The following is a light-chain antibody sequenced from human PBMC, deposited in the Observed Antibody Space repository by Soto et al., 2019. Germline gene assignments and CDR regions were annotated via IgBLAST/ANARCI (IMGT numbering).Light chain of an antibody. V-gene: IGLV1-51*01. CDR3: GTWDSSLSAWV. CDR1: SSNIGNNY. J-gene: IGLJ3*02. Sequence: QSVLTQPPSVSAAPGQKVTISCSGSSSNIGNNYASWYQHLPGTAPKLLIYDNNKRSSGIPDRFSGSKSGTSATLDITGLQTGDGADYYCGTWDSSLSAWVFGGGTKLTVL. CDR2: DNN.